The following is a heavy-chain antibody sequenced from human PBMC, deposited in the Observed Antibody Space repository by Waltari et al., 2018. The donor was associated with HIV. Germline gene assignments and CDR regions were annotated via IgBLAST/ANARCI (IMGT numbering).Heavy chain of an antibody. V-gene: IGHV4-30-4*01. CDR1: GGSIRSSYYY. Sequence: QVQLQESGPGLVKPSQTLSLICTVSGGSIRSSYYYWSWIRQPPGKGLEWIRYIYSSGSTHYPPYLKSRHTISLDTSKNQFSLKLISVPAADTAAYYCARGVAGYGDHNLGNYVDYWCQGTLVTVAS. CDR2: IYSSGST. J-gene: IGHJ4*02. CDR3: ARGVAGYGDHNLGNYVDY. D-gene: IGHD5-12*01.